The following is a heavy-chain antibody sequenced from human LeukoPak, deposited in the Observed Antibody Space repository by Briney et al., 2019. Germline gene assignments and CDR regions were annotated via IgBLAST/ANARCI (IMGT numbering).Heavy chain of an antibody. CDR3: ARRRGYSYGSYFDY. J-gene: IGHJ4*02. Sequence: GGSLRLSCAASGFTFSSYWMSWARQAPGKGLEWVANIKQDGSEKYYVDSVKGRFTISRDNAKNSLYLQMNSLRAEDTAVYYCARRRGYSYGSYFDYWGQGTLVTVSS. CDR2: IKQDGSEK. D-gene: IGHD5-18*01. V-gene: IGHV3-7*01. CDR1: GFTFSSYW.